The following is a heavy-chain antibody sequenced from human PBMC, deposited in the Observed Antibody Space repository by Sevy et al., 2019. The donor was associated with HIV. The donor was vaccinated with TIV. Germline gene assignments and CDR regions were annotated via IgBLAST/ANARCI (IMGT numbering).Heavy chain of an antibody. D-gene: IGHD4-17*01. CDR2: IYPGHSDT. V-gene: IGHV5-51*01. CDR1: GYSFTSYW. CDR3: ARSNGYWGVTTVTKRWFDS. J-gene: IGHJ5*01. Sequence: GESLKISCKGSGYSFTSYWIGWVRQMPGRGLEWMGIIYPGHSDTRYSPSFQGQVTISVDKSISTTYLQWSSLKASDTAMYYCARSNGYWGVTTVTKRWFDSWGQGTLVTVSS.